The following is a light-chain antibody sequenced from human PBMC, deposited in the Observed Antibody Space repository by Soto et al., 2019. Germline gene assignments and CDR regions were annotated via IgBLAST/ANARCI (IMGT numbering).Light chain of an antibody. CDR1: QCIYIY. V-gene: IGKV1-39*01. J-gene: IGKJ5*01. Sequence: DIQMTQSPSSLSASIEDRVTITFRASQCIYIYLNWYQQKAGRAPKLLIYAASSLQRGVPSTFSGGGSGTDFTLTISSLQPEDFATYYCQQSHSGITFGQGTRLEI. CDR2: AAS. CDR3: QQSHSGIT.